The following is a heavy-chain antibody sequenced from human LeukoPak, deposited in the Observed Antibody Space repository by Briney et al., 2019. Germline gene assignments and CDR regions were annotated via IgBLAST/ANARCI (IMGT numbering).Heavy chain of an antibody. V-gene: IGHV3-7*01. Sequence: GGSLRLSCAASGFSFSAYWMTWVRQAPGTGLEWVANINPAGSETCYVDPVKGRFSISRDNAKNLVYLQMNGLRAEDTAVYHCARFGYVAAVDVWGQGTLVTVSS. CDR3: ARFGYVAAVDV. D-gene: IGHD2-15*01. CDR2: INPAGSET. J-gene: IGHJ4*02. CDR1: GFSFSAYW.